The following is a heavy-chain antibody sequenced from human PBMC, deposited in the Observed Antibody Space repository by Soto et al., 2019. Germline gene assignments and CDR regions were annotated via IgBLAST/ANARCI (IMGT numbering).Heavy chain of an antibody. D-gene: IGHD3-10*01. CDR3: AKDRTMARGIRAFDI. CDR1: GFAFGNYP. CDR2: ISGSGGMT. V-gene: IGHV3-23*01. Sequence: EAQLLQSGGGLVPPGGSLRLSCVASGFAFGNYPMAWVRQTPGKGLLWISTISGSGGMTDYEDSVRGRFTVSIDHSKDTVHLQMTSLRADDTAVYYCAKDRTMARGIRAFDIWGQGTTVTISS. J-gene: IGHJ3*02.